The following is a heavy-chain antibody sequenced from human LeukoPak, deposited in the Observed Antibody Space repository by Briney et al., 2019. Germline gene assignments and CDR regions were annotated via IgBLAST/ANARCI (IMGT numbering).Heavy chain of an antibody. Sequence: GGSLRLSCAASGFTFSSYGMHWVRQAPGKGLEWLAVIWYDGSNKYYADSVKGRFTISRDNSKNTLYLQMNSLRAEDTAVYYCATRGAYYYYMDVWGKGTTVTVSS. J-gene: IGHJ6*03. V-gene: IGHV3-33*01. CDR2: IWYDGSNK. CDR3: ATRGAYYYYMDV. CDR1: GFTFSSYG. D-gene: IGHD3-10*01.